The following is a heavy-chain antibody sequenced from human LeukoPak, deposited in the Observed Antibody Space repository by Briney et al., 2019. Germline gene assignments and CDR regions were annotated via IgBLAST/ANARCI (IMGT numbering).Heavy chain of an antibody. Sequence: PSETLSLTCTVSGGSISSHYWTWIRQPPGKGLEWIGYIYYRGGTNYNPSLQSRVTISVDTSKNQFSLKLSSVTAADTAVYYCARRMVRGVTFDYWGQGTLVTVSS. J-gene: IGHJ4*02. CDR2: IYYRGGT. CDR1: GGSISSHY. V-gene: IGHV4-59*08. CDR3: ARRMVRGVTFDY. D-gene: IGHD3-10*01.